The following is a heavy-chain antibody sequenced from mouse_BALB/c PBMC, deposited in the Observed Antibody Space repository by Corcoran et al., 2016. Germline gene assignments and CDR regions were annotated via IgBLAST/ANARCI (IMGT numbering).Heavy chain of an antibody. D-gene: IGHD3-3*01. CDR2: INPYNGGT. V-gene: IGHV1-18*01. Sequence: EVQLQQSGPELVKPGASMKISCKASGYSFTGYTMSWVKQSHGKNLELIGLINPYNGGTSYNKKFKGKATLTVDKSSSTAYMELLSLTSDDSAVYYCAVGMDYWGQGTSVTVSS. J-gene: IGHJ4*01. CDR3: AVGMDY. CDR1: GYSFTGYT.